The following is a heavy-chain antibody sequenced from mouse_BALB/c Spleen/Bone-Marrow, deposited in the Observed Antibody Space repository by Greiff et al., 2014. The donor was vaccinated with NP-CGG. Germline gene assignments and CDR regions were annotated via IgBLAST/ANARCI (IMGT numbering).Heavy chain of an antibody. Sequence: QVQLQQSGSVLVRPGASVKLSCKASGYTFTNSWIHWAKQRPGQGLEWIGEIYPNSGDTNYNEKFKGKATLTADKSSSTAYVDYRSLRTEDSAVYYCAICHRCAYDLDYWGQGTTLTVSS. V-gene: IGHV1S130*01. CDR3: AICHRCAYDLDY. CDR1: GYTFTNSW. D-gene: IGHD2-14*01. J-gene: IGHJ2*01. CDR2: IYPNSGDT.